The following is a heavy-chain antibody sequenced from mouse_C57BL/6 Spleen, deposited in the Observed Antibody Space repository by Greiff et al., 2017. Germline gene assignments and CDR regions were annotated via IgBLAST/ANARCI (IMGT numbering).Heavy chain of an antibody. CDR2: INYDGSST. D-gene: IGHD2-4*01. CDR3: ARDPYDYDEGYFDV. Sequence: EVKLVESEGGLVQPGSSMKLSCTASGFTFSDYYMAWVRQVPEKGLEWVANINYDGSSTYYLDSLKSRFIISRDNAKNILYLQMSSLKSEDTATYYCARDPYDYDEGYFDVWGTGTTVTVSS. V-gene: IGHV5-16*01. CDR1: GFTFSDYY. J-gene: IGHJ1*03.